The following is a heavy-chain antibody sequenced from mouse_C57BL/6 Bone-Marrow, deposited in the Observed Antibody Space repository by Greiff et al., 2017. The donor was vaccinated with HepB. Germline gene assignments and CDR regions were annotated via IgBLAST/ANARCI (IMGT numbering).Heavy chain of an antibody. V-gene: IGHV1-55*01. D-gene: IGHD2-1*01. CDR2: IYPGSGST. Sequence: QVQLQQPGAELVKPGASVKMSCKASGYTFTSYWITWVKQRPGQGLEWIGDIYPGSGSTNYNEKFKSKATLTVDTSSSTAYIQLSSLTSEDSAVYYCARGTYGNRPAWFAYWGQGTLVTVSA. CDR3: ARGTYGNRPAWFAY. J-gene: IGHJ3*01. CDR1: GYTFTSYW.